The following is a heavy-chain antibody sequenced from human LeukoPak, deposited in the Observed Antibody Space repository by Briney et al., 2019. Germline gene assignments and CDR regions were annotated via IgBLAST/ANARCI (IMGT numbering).Heavy chain of an antibody. J-gene: IGHJ5*02. CDR2: IRYDGSNK. Sequence: PGGSLRLSCAASGFTFSSYGMHWVRQAPGKGLEWVAFIRYDGSNKYYADSVKGRFTISRDNSKNTLYLQMNSLRAEDTAVYYCARERVGVVSAQDYNWFDPWGQGTLVTVSS. CDR1: GFTFSSYG. D-gene: IGHD2-21*01. V-gene: IGHV3-30*02. CDR3: ARERVGVVSAQDYNWFDP.